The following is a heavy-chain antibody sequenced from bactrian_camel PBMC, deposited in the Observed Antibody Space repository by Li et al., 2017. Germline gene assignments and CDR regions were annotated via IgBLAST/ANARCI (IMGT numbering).Heavy chain of an antibody. CDR1: GATQDIGC. Sequence: VQLGESGGESVQAGGSLKLSCVASGATQDIGCMGWFRQVPGLEREGVARIATGSGNTYFADSVKGRFTISRDNAKNTLYLQLNSLKSEDTAMYYCTNARPGGMWHEFDDWGQGTQVTVS. CDR3: TNARPGGMWHEFDD. V-gene: IGHV3S54*01. J-gene: IGHJ4*01. CDR2: IATGSGNT. D-gene: IGHD7*01.